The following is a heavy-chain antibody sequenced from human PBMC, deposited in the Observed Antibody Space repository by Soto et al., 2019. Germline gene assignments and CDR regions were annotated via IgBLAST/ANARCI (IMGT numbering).Heavy chain of an antibody. D-gene: IGHD3-10*01. CDR2: ISPHKDNT. CDR3: ARDLDGSGSYYTKY. V-gene: IGHV1-18*01. CDR1: GYTFSSIG. Sequence: ASVKVSGKTSGYTFSSIGISWVRQAPGQGLEWMGWISPHKDNTYYAQRLQGRVTMTTDTSTSTAYMELRSLRSDDTAVYFCARDLDGSGSYYTKYWGQGTLVTVSS. J-gene: IGHJ4*02.